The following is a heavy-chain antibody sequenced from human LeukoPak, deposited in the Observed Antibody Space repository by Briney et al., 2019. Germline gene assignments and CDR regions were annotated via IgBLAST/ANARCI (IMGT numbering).Heavy chain of an antibody. CDR3: AKASTFGELNRPFDY. Sequence: GGSLRLSCAASGFTFSSYSMNWVRQAPGKGLEWVSYISSTSITILYADSVKGRFTISRDNSKNTLYLQMNSLRAEDTAVYYCAKASTFGELNRPFDYWGQGTLVTVSS. CDR1: GFTFSSYS. J-gene: IGHJ4*02. CDR2: ISSTSITI. D-gene: IGHD3-10*01. V-gene: IGHV3-48*01.